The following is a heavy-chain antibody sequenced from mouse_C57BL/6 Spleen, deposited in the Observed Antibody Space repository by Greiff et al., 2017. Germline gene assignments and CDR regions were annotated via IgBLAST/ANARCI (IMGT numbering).Heavy chain of an antibody. J-gene: IGHJ4*01. V-gene: IGHV1-80*01. CDR1: GYAFSSYW. CDR2: IYPGDGDT. CDR3: ARSYYGSSYWYAMDY. D-gene: IGHD1-1*01. Sequence: QVQLQQSGAELVKPGASVKISCKASGYAFSSYWMNWVKQRPGKGLEWIGQIYPGDGDTNYNGKFKGKATLTADKSSSTAYMQLSSLTSEDSAVYFCARSYYGSSYWYAMDYWGQGTAVTVSA.